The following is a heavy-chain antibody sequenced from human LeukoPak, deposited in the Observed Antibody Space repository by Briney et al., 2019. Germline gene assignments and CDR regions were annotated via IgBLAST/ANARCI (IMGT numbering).Heavy chain of an antibody. CDR3: ASRGYFDWSSDY. D-gene: IGHD3-9*01. Sequence: GGSLRLSCAASGFTFTSYAMSWVRQAPGKGLEWVSAISGSGGSTYHADSVKGRFTISRDNSKNTLYLQMNSLRAEDTAVYYCASRGYFDWSSDYWGQGTLVTVSS. J-gene: IGHJ4*02. V-gene: IGHV3-23*01. CDR2: ISGSGGST. CDR1: GFTFTSYA.